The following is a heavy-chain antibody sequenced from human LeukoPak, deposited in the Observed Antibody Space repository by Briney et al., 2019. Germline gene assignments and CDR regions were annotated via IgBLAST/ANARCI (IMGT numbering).Heavy chain of an antibody. CDR1: GFTFSSYA. D-gene: IGHD2-8*01. CDR2: ISYDGSNK. Sequence: GGSLRLSCAASGFTFSSYAMHWVRQAPGKGLEWVAVISYDGSNKYYADSVKGRFTISRDNSKNTLYLQMNSLRAEDTAVYYCAREAPCTNGVCSPYGMDVWGQGTTVTVSS. V-gene: IGHV3-30-3*01. J-gene: IGHJ6*02. CDR3: AREAPCTNGVCSPYGMDV.